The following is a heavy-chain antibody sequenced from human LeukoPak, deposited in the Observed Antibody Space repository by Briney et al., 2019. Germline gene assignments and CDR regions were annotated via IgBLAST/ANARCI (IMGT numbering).Heavy chain of an antibody. CDR1: GYTFTGYY. CDR3: ARGLDLYPGYSYGQNWFDP. Sequence: ASVKVSCKASGYTFTGYYIHWVRQAPGQGLEWMGWINPNSGATNYAQKIQGRVTMTRDTSNTTAYMELTRLRSDDTAVYYCARGLDLYPGYSYGQNWFDPWGQGTLVTVSS. D-gene: IGHD5-18*01. V-gene: IGHV1-2*02. CDR2: INPNSGAT. J-gene: IGHJ5*02.